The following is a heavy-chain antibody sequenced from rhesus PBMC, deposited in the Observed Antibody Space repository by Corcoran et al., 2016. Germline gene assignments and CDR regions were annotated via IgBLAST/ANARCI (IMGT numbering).Heavy chain of an antibody. V-gene: IGHV4S11*01. CDR3: ARVGPYSSWFYFDY. Sequence: QVQLQESGPELVKPSETLSLTCAVSGGSIRTNYWSWIRQPPGKGLEWIGYFGGSRGSNKYNPSLKSRITWSVDTSKNQLSLRLNSVTAADTAVYYCARVGPYSSWFYFDYWGQGVLVTVSS. CDR2: FGGSRGSN. J-gene: IGHJ4*01. D-gene: IGHD6-13*01. CDR1: GGSIRTNY.